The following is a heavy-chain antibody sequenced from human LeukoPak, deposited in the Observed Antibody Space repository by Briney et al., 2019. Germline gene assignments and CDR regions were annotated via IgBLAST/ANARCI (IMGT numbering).Heavy chain of an antibody. J-gene: IGHJ4*02. Sequence: PSETLSLTSTVSGDSIGGSVDYWVWIRQPPGKGLEWIGSIFYSGRTYYNPSLKSRVTISVDTSKNQFSLKLTSVTAADTAVYYCARQAGSGGCLDYWGQGTLVTVSS. V-gene: IGHV4-39*01. D-gene: IGHD3-10*01. CDR2: IFYSGRT. CDR3: ARQAGSGGCLDY. CDR1: GDSIGGSVDY.